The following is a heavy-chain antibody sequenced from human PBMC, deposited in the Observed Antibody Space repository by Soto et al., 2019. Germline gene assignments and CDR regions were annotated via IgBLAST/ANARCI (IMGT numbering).Heavy chain of an antibody. CDR2: VHGGGST. V-gene: IGHV3-53*01. Sequence: GGSLRLSCAASGFTVSNNHMTWVRQAAGRGLELVSFVHGGGSTSYADSVKGRFTISRDNAKNSLFLQLNSLTAEDTALYYCAKDHDEDFGYDLDYFNSWGQGTHVTVSS. D-gene: IGHD3-3*01. CDR3: AKDHDEDFGYDLDYFNS. J-gene: IGHJ4*02. CDR1: GFTVSNNH.